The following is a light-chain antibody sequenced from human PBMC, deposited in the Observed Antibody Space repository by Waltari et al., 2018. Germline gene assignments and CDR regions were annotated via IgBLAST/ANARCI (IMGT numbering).Light chain of an antibody. CDR1: QSVLSSSNNKNY. Sequence: DIVMTQSPDSLAVSLGERATIHCKSSQSVLSSSNNKNYLGWYQQKPGRPPKLLISWASTRESGVPDRFSGGGSVTDFTLTISSLQAEDVAVYYCQQCYSSPYTFGQGTKLEIK. CDR3: QQCYSSPYT. V-gene: IGKV4-1*01. CDR2: WAS. J-gene: IGKJ2*01.